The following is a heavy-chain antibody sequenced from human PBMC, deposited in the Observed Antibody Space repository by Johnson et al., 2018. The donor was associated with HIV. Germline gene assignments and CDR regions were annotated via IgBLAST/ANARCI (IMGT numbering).Heavy chain of an antibody. Sequence: MLLVESGGGLVQPGGSLRLSCAASGFTISGFYMSWVRQAPGKVPEWLSFVSSGGTSYYADSVRGRFTVSRDNSKNTLYLQMSSLRAENTALYYCVRDDRPDGFDIWGQGTMVTVSS. J-gene: IGHJ3*02. D-gene: IGHD3-16*01. CDR2: VSSGGTS. V-gene: IGHV3-66*02. CDR3: VRDDRPDGFDI. CDR1: GFTISGFY.